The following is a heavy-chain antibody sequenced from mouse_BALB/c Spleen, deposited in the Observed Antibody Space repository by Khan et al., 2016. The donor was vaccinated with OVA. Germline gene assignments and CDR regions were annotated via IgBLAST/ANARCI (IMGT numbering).Heavy chain of an antibody. CDR2: IYPGNVNT. Sequence: VQLKESGPEVVKPGASVRISCKASGYSFTNYYINWVKQRPGQGLEWIGWIYPGNVNTKYNENFKGKATLTADKSSSTTYMHLSSLTSEDSAVYFCAREGYYGNYRAWFAYWGQGTLVTVSA. D-gene: IGHD2-1*01. CDR3: AREGYYGNYRAWFAY. CDR1: GYSFTNYY. V-gene: IGHV1S56*01. J-gene: IGHJ3*01.